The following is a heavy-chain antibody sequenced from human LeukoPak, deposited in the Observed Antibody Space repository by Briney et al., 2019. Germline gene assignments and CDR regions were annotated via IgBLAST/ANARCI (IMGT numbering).Heavy chain of an antibody. CDR1: GDSVSSNSAA. V-gene: IGHV6-1*01. J-gene: IGHJ6*02. Sequence: SQTLSLTCAISGDSVSSNSAAWNWIRQSPSRGLEWLGRTYYRSKWYNDYAVSVKSRITINPDTSKNQFSLQLNSVTPEDTAVYYCARVGCSGGTCLDGLDVWGQGTTVIVSS. CDR2: TYYRSKWYN. CDR3: ARVGCSGGTCLDGLDV. D-gene: IGHD2-15*01.